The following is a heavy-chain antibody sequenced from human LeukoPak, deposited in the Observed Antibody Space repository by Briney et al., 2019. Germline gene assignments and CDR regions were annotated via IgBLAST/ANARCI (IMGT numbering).Heavy chain of an antibody. D-gene: IGHD1-1*01. CDR2: ISGSAGST. J-gene: IGHJ4*02. CDR1: GFTFSGYS. V-gene: IGHV3-23*01. Sequence: GGSLRLSCTASGFTFSGYSMNWIRQAPGKGLEWVSGISGSAGSTYYADAVKGRFTISRDNSKNTLYLQMYSLRAEDTAIYYCAKAPPYTKYFDYWGQGTLLTVSS. CDR3: AKAPPYTKYFDY.